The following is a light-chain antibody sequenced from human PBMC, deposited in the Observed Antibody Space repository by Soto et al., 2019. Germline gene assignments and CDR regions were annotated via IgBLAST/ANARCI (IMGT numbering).Light chain of an antibody. CDR2: GAS. CDR3: QKYNNWPPSDS. Sequence: EIVMTQSPATLSVSPGERTTLSCRASQSVSSNLAWYQQKPGQAPRLLIYGASTRATGIPARFSGSGSGTDFTLTISSLQSEDFAVYYCQKYNNWPPSDSFGQGTKLEIK. CDR1: QSVSSN. V-gene: IGKV3-15*01. J-gene: IGKJ2*01.